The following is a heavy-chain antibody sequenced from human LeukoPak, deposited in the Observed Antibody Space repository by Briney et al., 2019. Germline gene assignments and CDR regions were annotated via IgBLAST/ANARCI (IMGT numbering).Heavy chain of an antibody. CDR2: IYPHDSAT. Sequence: GESLKISCQGAEYSFSSYWTAWVRQLPGKGLECVLIIYPHDSATTYSPSFQGQVTISADKPINTTYLQWSSLKASDTGVYYCARLTPVRFGPTQNFYYGMDIWGQGTTLTVSS. V-gene: IGHV5-51*01. CDR1: EYSFSSYW. J-gene: IGHJ6*02. CDR3: ARLTPVRFGPTQNFYYGMDI. D-gene: IGHD4-11*01.